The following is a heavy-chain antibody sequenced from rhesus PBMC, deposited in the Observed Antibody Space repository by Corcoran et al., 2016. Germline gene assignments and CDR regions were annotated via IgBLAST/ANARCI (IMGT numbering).Heavy chain of an antibody. CDR3: ARDDGEEYFEF. Sequence: QVQLQESGPGLVKPSETLSLTCTVSGGSISDSYYWSWIRQPPGKGLEWMGRIYWSGGSTNYTPSPKSRVTISGDTSKNQVALKRSSVTAADTAVYYCARDDGEEYFEFWGQGALVTVSS. CDR1: GGSISDSYY. J-gene: IGHJ1*01. CDR2: IYWSGGST. D-gene: IGHD3-9*01. V-gene: IGHV4-106*01.